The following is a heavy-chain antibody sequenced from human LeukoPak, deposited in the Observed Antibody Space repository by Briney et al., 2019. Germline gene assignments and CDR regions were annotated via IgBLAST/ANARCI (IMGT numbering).Heavy chain of an antibody. V-gene: IGHV1-18*01. D-gene: IGHD5-18*01. CDR3: ARDLRWGYRYGGLTSY. CDR1: GYTFTNYG. Sequence: GASVKVSCKASGYTFTNYGISWVRQAPGQGLEWMGWISGYNDNTSYAQSLQGRVTMTTDTSTSTAYMELRSLRSDDTAVYYCARDLRWGYRYGGLTSYWGQGTLVTVSS. J-gene: IGHJ4*02. CDR2: ISGYNDNT.